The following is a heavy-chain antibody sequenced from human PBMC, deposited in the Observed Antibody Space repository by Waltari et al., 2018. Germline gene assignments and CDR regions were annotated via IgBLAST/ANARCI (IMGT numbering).Heavy chain of an antibody. V-gene: IGHV3-7*01. D-gene: IGHD5-12*01. CDR3: ASGLAPPRPFDY. Sequence: EVQLVESGGGLVQPGGSLRLSCAASGFTFSSYWMSWVRQAPGKGLGWVANIKQDGSEKYYVDSVKGRFTISRDNAKNSLYLQMNSLRAEDTAVYYCASGLAPPRPFDYWGQGTLVTVSS. CDR2: IKQDGSEK. J-gene: IGHJ4*02. CDR1: GFTFSSYW.